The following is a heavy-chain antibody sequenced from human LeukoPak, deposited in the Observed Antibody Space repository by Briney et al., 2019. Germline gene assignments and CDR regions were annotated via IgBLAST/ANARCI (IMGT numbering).Heavy chain of an antibody. CDR2: ISYDGSNK. J-gene: IGHJ4*02. D-gene: IGHD2-2*01. Sequence: GGSLRLSCAASGFTFSSYGMHWVRQAPGKGLEWVAVISYDGSNKYYADSVKGRFTISRDNSKNTLYRQMNSLRAEDTAVYYCAKGGLGSTSYWGQGTLVTVSS. V-gene: IGHV3-30*18. CDR3: AKGGLGSTSY. CDR1: GFTFSSYG.